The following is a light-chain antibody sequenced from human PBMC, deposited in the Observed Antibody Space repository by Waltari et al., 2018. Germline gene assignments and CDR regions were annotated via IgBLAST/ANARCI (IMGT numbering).Light chain of an antibody. V-gene: IGLV3-19*01. CDR3: HSRDGSGVGGS. J-gene: IGLJ2*01. CDR2: DKN. Sequence: SSQLTQDPAVSVAMGPTVRITCQGDSLSSYYETWYQQRPGQAPILVMYDKNNRPSGVPDRFSGSRSDDAASLTITGAQAEDEGSYYCHSRDGSGVGGSFGGGTKLTVL. CDR1: SLSSYY.